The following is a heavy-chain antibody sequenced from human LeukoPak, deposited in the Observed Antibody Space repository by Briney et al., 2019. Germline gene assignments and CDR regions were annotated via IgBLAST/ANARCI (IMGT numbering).Heavy chain of an antibody. CDR1: GFTFSSYG. Sequence: PGGSLRLSCAASGFTFSSYGMHWVRQAPGKGLEWVAVIWYDGSNKYYADSVKGRFTISRDNSKNSLYLQMNSLRAEDTAVYYCANPRTRSSGYFQHWGQGTLVTVSS. CDR2: IWYDGSNK. D-gene: IGHD3-22*01. V-gene: IGHV3-33*06. CDR3: ANPRTRSSGYFQH. J-gene: IGHJ1*01.